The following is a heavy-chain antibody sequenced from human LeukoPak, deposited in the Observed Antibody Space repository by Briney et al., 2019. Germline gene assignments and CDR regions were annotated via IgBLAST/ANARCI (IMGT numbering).Heavy chain of an antibody. CDR3: ARDATYSSSWYGGAYYYGMDV. D-gene: IGHD6-13*01. Sequence: PGGSLRLSCAASGFTFSSYWMSWVRRAPGKGLEWVANIKQDGSEKYYVDSVKGRFTISRDNAKNSLYLQMNSLRAEDTAVYYCARDATYSSSWYGGAYYYGMDVWGQGTTVTVSS. CDR2: IKQDGSEK. J-gene: IGHJ6*02. CDR1: GFTFSSYW. V-gene: IGHV3-7*01.